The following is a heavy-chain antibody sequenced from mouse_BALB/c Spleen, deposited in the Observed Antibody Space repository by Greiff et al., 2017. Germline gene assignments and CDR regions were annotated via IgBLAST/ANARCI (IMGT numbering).Heavy chain of an antibody. J-gene: IGHJ1*01. CDR3: ARVYGNYGWYFDV. Sequence: EVQRVESGGGLVKPGGSLKLSCAASGFTFSSYAMSWVRQTPEKRLEWVASISSGGSTYYPDSVKGRFTISRDNARNILYLQMSSLRSEDTAMYYCARVYGNYGWYFDVWGAGTTVTVSS. D-gene: IGHD2-1*01. CDR2: ISSGGST. CDR1: GFTFSSYA. V-gene: IGHV5-6-5*01.